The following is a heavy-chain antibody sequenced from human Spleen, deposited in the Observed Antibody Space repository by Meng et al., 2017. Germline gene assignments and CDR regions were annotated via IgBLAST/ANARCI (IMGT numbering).Heavy chain of an antibody. CDR2: IHHSGNT. CDR1: GGSFNGYY. CDR3: ARGNRANYFDY. J-gene: IGHJ4*02. Sequence: QVQIQQWGAGLLKPSETLSLTCVVYGGSFNGYYWSWIRQPPGKGLEWIGDIHHSGNTNYKSSLKTRVGLSIDTSKNQFSLKLTSVTAADTAVYFCARGNRANYFDYWGQGTLVTVSS. V-gene: IGHV4-34*01. D-gene: IGHD3-10*01.